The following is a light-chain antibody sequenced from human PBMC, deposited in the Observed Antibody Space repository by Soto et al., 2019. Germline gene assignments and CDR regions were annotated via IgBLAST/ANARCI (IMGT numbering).Light chain of an antibody. V-gene: IGLV2-14*01. CDR1: SSDVGGYNY. J-gene: IGLJ1*01. Sequence: QSALTQPASVSGSPGQSITISCTGTSSDVGGYNYVSWYQQHPGKAPKLMIYEVSNRPSGVSNRFSGSKSGNTASLTISGLQAEEEADYYCSSYTSSSTYVLGTGTKVTVL. CDR2: EVS. CDR3: SSYTSSSTYV.